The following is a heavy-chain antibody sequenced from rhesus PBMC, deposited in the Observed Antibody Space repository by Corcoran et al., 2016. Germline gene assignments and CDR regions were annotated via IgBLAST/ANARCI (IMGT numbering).Heavy chain of an antibody. CDR2: ITNSGSRT. CDR1: GFTFRTYG. V-gene: IGHV3S5*01. Sequence: EAQLVETGGGLVQPGGSLGLSWPAFGFTFRTYGWRRVRQAPGKGLEWVSGITNSGSRTFYADSVKGRFTISRDNSKNTLSLQMNSLRPEDTAVYYCANTPDHWGQGVLVTVSS. J-gene: IGHJ4*01. CDR3: ANTPDH.